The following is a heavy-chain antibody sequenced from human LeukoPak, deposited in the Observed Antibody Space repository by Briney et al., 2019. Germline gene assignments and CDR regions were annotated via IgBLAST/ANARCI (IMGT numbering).Heavy chain of an antibody. Sequence: ASVKVSCKASGYTFTGYYMHWVRQAPGQGLEWMGWINPNSGGTNYAQKFQGRVTMTRDTSISTAYMELSRLTSDDAAVYYCARDGDGYNYRFFDSWGQGTLVTVSS. CDR3: ARDGDGYNYRFFDS. J-gene: IGHJ4*02. V-gene: IGHV1-2*02. D-gene: IGHD5-24*01. CDR2: INPNSGGT. CDR1: GYTFTGYY.